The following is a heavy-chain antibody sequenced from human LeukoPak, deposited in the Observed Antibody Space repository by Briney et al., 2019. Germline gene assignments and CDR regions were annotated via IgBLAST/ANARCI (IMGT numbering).Heavy chain of an antibody. CDR1: GGSFSGYY. V-gene: IGHV4-34*01. CDR3: ARSSGQQLHDY. CDR2: INHSGST. J-gene: IGHJ4*02. D-gene: IGHD6-13*01. Sequence: PSETLSLTCAVYGGSFSGYYWSWIRQPPGKGLEWIGEINHSGSTNYNPSLKSRVTISVDTSKNQFSLKLSSVTAADTAVYYCARSSGQQLHDYWGQGTLVTVSS.